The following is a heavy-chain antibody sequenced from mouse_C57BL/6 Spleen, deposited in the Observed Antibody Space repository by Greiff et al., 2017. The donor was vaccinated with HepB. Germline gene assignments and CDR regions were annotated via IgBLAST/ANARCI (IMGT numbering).Heavy chain of an antibody. CDR3: ARAFWDYFDY. V-gene: IGHV5-16*01. CDR2: INYDGSST. CDR1: GFTFSDYY. D-gene: IGHD4-1*01. Sequence: EVKLVESEGGLVQPGSSMKLSCTASGFTFSDYYMAWVRQVPEKGLEWVANINYDGSSTYYLDSLKSRFIISRDNAKNILYLQMSSLKSEDTATYYCARAFWDYFDYWGQGTTLTVSS. J-gene: IGHJ2*01.